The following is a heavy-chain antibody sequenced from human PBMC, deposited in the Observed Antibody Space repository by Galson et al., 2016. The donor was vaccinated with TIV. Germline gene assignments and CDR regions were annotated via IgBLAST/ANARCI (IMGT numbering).Heavy chain of an antibody. J-gene: IGHJ6*02. V-gene: IGHV3-23*01. D-gene: IGHD1/OR15-1a*01. Sequence: YADSAKGRFTISRDNSKNTLYLQMNSVRADDTAVYYCAKEAGTDYYYGMDVWGQGTTVTVSS. CDR3: AKEAGTDYYYGMDV.